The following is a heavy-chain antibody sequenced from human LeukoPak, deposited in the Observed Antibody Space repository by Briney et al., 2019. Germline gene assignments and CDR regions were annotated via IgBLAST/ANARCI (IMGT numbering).Heavy chain of an antibody. CDR2: INHSGST. D-gene: IGHD3-10*01. Sequence: PSETLSLTCAVYGGSFSGYYWSWIRQPPGKGLEWIGEINHSGSTNYNPSLKSRVTISVDTSKNQFSLKLSSVTAADTAVYYRARGRFGLTMVRGVIIARRWFDPWGQGTLVTVSS. CDR1: GGSFSGYY. J-gene: IGHJ5*02. V-gene: IGHV4-34*01. CDR3: ARGRFGLTMVRGVIIARRWFDP.